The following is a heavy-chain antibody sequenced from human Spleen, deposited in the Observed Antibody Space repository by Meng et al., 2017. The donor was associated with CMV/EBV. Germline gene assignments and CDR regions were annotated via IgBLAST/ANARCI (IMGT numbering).Heavy chain of an antibody. CDR3: AGAFRGGYYTNDY. V-gene: IGHV3-21*01. CDR2: ISSTSRYI. Sequence: ATSGFTFSRYSMNWVRQAPGKGLEWVSFISSTSRYIFYADSVKGRFTISRDNAKNSVYIQMNSLRAEDTAVYYCAGAFRGGYYTNDYWGQGTLVTVSS. D-gene: IGHD3-3*01. J-gene: IGHJ4*02. CDR1: GFTFSRYS.